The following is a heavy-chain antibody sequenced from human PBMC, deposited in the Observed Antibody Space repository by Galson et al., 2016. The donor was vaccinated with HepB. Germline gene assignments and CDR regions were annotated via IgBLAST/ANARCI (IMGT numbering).Heavy chain of an antibody. CDR1: GFTVSSHY. D-gene: IGHD6-19*01. Sequence: SLRLSCAGSGFTVSSHYMTWVRQAPGKGLEWVSVIYNLGTTFYADSVKGRFTISRHHSKDTLFLQMNSLRPEDTALYFCARSTEFNSGWDFGLGVWGQGTTVTVSS. V-gene: IGHV3-53*04. CDR3: ARSTEFNSGWDFGLGV. CDR2: IYNLGTT. J-gene: IGHJ6*02.